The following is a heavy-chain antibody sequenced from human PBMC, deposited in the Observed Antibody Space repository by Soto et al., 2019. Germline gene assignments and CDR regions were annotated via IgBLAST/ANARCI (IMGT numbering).Heavy chain of an antibody. J-gene: IGHJ4*02. D-gene: IGHD6-19*01. V-gene: IGHV3-23*01. Sequence: EVQLLESGGGLVQPGGSLRLSCEASGFTFSSFAMSWVRQAPGKGLEWVSAIGSRGDSTYYADSVKGRFTISRDNAEHTLYLQMNSLTAEDTAVYSWAKDLIYGYNGGLPFDSWGQGALVTVSS. CDR3: AKDLIYGYNGGLPFDS. CDR1: GFTFSSFA. CDR2: IGSRGDST.